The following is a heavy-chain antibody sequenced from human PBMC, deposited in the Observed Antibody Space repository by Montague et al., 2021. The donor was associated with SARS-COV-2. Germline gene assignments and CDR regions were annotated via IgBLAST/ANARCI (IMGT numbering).Heavy chain of an antibody. D-gene: IGHD6-19*01. CDR1: GGSISSYY. CDR3: SRGSGRMGNAFDI. J-gene: IGHJ3*02. CDR2: IYYSGST. Sequence: SETLSLTCTVSGGSISSYYWSWIRQPPGKGLEWIGYIYYSGSTNYNPSLKSRVTISVDTSKNQFALKLSSVTAADTAVYYCSRGSGRMGNAFDIWGQGTMVTVSS. V-gene: IGHV4-59*01.